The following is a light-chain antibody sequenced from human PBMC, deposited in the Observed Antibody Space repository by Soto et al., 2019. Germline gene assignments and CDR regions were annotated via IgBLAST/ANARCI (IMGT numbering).Light chain of an antibody. J-gene: IGKJ1*01. Sequence: DIQMTQSPSTLSASVGDRVTITCRASQSINIWLAWYQQKPGKAPKLLIYKASTLESGVPSRFSGSGSGTEFTLTISSLQPDDFATYYCQQYNDYSPWTCGQGTKVEIK. CDR1: QSINIW. V-gene: IGKV1-5*03. CDR3: QQYNDYSPWT. CDR2: KAS.